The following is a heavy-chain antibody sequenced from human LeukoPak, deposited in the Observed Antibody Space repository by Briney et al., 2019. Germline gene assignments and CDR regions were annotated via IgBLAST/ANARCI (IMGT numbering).Heavy chain of an antibody. Sequence: QPGGSLRLSCAASGFTFSSSGMHWVRQAPGKGLEWVAFIRYDGTRKYYADSVKGLFTIYRDNPKHTVYLQMNSLRAEDTAVYYCAKETRGSYSDYWGQGTLVTVSS. J-gene: IGHJ4*02. CDR3: AKETRGSYSDY. CDR1: GFTFSSSG. V-gene: IGHV3-30*02. D-gene: IGHD1-26*01. CDR2: IRYDGTRK.